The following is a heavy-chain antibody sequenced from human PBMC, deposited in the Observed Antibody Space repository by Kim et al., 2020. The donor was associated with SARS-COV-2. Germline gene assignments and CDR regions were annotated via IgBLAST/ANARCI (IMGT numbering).Heavy chain of an antibody. CDR2: ISSSGSTI. V-gene: IGHV3-11*04. CDR3: ARDRSRKARGPERDDY. CDR1: GFTFSDYY. J-gene: IGHJ4*02. Sequence: GGSLRLSCAASGFTFSDYYMSWIRQAPGKGLEWVSYISSSGSTIYYADSVKGRFTISRDNAKNSLYLQMNSLRAEDTAVYYCARDRSRKARGPERDDYWGQGTLVTVSS. D-gene: IGHD1-1*01.